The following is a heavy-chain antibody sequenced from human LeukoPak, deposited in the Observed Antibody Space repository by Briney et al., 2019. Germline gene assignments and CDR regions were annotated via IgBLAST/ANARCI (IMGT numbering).Heavy chain of an antibody. CDR3: AIGGTYGSGS. CDR1: GVTFSDYY. CDR2: INNDGSTT. J-gene: IGHJ4*02. D-gene: IGHD3-10*01. V-gene: IGHV3-74*01. Sequence: GGSLRLSCAASGVTFSDYYMSWVRQAPGRGLVWVSLINNDGSTTHYADSVKGRFTISRDNAKNTVYLQMNSLRAEDTAVYYCAIGGTYGSGSWGQGTLVTVSS.